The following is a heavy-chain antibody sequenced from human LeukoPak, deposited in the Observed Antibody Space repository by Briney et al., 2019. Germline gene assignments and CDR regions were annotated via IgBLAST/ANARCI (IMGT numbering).Heavy chain of an antibody. D-gene: IGHD3-22*01. CDR3: AGGSIVVVITPRGWFDY. CDR2: INHSGST. CDR1: GGSFSGYY. J-gene: IGHJ4*02. V-gene: IGHV4-34*01. Sequence: SETLSLTCAVYGGSFSGYYWSWIRQPPGKGLEWIGEINHSGSTNYNPSLKSRVTISVDTSKNQFSLKLSSVTAADTAVYYCAGGSIVVVITPRGWFDYWGQGTLVTVSS.